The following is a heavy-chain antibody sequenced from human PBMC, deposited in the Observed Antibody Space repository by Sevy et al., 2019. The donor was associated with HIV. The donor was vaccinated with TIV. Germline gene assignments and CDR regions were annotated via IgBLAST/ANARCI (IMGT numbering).Heavy chain of an antibody. Sequence: GSLRLSRAVHDGSFSGYYWNWIRQLPGKGLEWIGEINEGGITYYNRSLKSRLAISVDTSKEQFSLKLNSVTAADTAVYFCARSPPVVVVPGAPSWFDPWGQGTLVTVSS. V-gene: IGHV4-34*01. J-gene: IGHJ5*02. CDR1: DGSFSGYY. CDR3: ARSPPVVVVPGAPSWFDP. CDR2: INEGGIT. D-gene: IGHD2-2*01.